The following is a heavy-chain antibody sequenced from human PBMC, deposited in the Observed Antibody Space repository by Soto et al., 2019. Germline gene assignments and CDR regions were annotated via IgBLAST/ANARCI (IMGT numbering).Heavy chain of an antibody. CDR3: AKWGHAVTGPYWFDP. CDR1: GFTFSSYA. CDR2: ISASGNTR. V-gene: IGHV3-23*01. Sequence: EVQLLESGGGLVQPGGSLRLSCAASGFTFSSYAMNWVRQAPGKGLEWVSAISASGNTRYYADSVKGRFTISRDNSKNTQYLQMNSRRAEDTAVYYCAKWGHAVTGPYWFDPGGQGTLVTVSS. J-gene: IGHJ5*02. D-gene: IGHD6-19*01.